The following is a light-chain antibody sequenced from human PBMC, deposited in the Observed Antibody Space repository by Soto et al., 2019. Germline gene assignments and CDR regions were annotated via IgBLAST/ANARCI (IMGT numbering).Light chain of an antibody. J-gene: IGKJ3*01. CDR2: GTS. Sequence: EIVLTQSPGTLSLSPGERATLSCRASQSVDSTYLAWYQQKPDQSPRLLIYGTSSRATGIPDRFSGSGSGTDFTLTISRLEPEDFAVYYCQQYGTSLFSFGPGTKVDIK. CDR1: QSVDSTY. CDR3: QQYGTSLFS. V-gene: IGKV3-20*01.